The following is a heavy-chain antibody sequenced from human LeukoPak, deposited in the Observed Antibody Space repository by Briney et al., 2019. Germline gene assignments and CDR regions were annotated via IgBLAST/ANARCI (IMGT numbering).Heavy chain of an antibody. J-gene: IGHJ4*02. CDR1: GFTFSSYA. CDR2: ISGSGGRT. CDR3: ALAYREDYFDY. D-gene: IGHD1-26*01. Sequence: PGGSLRLSCAASGFTFSSYAMSWVRQAPGKGLEWVSPISGSGGRTYYADSVKGRFTISRDNSKNTLYLQMNSLRAEDTAVYYCALAYREDYFDYWGQGTLVTVSS. V-gene: IGHV3-23*01.